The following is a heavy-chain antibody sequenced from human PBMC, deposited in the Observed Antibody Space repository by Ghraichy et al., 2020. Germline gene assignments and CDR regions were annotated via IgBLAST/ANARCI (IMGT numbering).Heavy chain of an antibody. V-gene: IGHV3-49*03. J-gene: IGHJ4*02. D-gene: IGHD2-15*01. CDR1: GFTFCDYA. Sequence: GGSLRLSCTASGFTFCDYAMSWFRQAPGKGLEWVGFIRSKAYGGTTEYAASVKGRFTISRDDSKSIAYLQMNSLKTEDTAVYYCTKGPDIVVVVAHYWGQGTLVTVSS. CDR2: IRSKAYGGTT. CDR3: TKGPDIVVVVAHY.